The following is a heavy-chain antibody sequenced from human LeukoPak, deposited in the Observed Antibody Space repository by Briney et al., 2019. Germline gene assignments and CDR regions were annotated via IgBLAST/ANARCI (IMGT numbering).Heavy chain of an antibody. CDR2: FKSKTDGGTT. Sequence: PGGSLRLSCAASGFTFSNAWMSWVRQAPGKGLEWVGRFKSKTDGGTTDYAAPVKGRFTISRDDSKNTLYLQMNSLKTEDTAVYYCTTAVCTSCLFDNWGQGTLVTVSS. CDR1: GFTFSNAW. CDR3: TTAVCTSCLFDN. J-gene: IGHJ4*02. D-gene: IGHD2-2*01. V-gene: IGHV3-15*01.